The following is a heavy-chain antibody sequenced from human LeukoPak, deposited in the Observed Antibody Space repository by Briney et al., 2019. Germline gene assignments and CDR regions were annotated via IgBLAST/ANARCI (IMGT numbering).Heavy chain of an antibody. D-gene: IGHD3-10*01. Sequence: GGSLRLSCAASGFTFRNYWMSWVRQAPGKGLEWVANIRTDGSQKYYVDSVGGRFAISRDNAKSSLYLQMNSLRVEDTAVYHCARDWDGSGTVFDLWGQGTLVTVSS. CDR1: GFTFRNYW. V-gene: IGHV3-7*01. J-gene: IGHJ5*02. CDR2: IRTDGSQK. CDR3: ARDWDGSGTVFDL.